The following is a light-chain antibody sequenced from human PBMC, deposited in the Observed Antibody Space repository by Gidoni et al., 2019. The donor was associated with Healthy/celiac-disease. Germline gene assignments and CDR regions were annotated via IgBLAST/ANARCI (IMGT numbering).Light chain of an antibody. V-gene: IGKV3-15*01. CDR1: QSVSSN. Sequence: IVMTQSPAPLSVSPGERAPLPCRASQSVSSNLAWYQQNPGQAPRLLIYGASTRATGLPARFSSGGSGTEFTLTISSLQSEEFAVYYCRQYNNWPPLTFGGGTKVEIK. CDR2: GAS. CDR3: RQYNNWPPLT. J-gene: IGKJ4*02.